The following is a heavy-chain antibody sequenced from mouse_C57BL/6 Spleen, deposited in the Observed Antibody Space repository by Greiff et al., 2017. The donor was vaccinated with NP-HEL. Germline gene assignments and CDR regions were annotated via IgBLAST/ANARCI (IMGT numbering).Heavy chain of an antibody. V-gene: IGHV1-26*01. J-gene: IGHJ2*01. CDR2: INPNNGGT. CDR3: ARGGGGSGFYFDY. CDR1: GYTFTDYY. Sequence: VQLQQSGPELVKPGASVKISCKASGYTFTDYYMNWVKQSHGKSLEWIGDINPNNGGTSYNQKFKGKATLTVDKSSSTAYMELRSLTSEDSAVYYCARGGGGSGFYFDYWGQGTTLTVSS. D-gene: IGHD3-2*02.